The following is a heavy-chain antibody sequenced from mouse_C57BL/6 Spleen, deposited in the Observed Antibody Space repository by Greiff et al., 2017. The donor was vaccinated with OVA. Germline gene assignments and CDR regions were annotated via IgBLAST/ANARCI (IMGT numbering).Heavy chain of an antibody. CDR3: ATGFDY. V-gene: IGHV1-43*01. CDR2: INPSTGGT. J-gene: IGHJ2*01. Sequence: EVKLVESGPELVKPGASVKISCKASGYSFTGYYMHWVKQSSEKSLEWIGEINPSTGGTSYNQKFKGKATLTVDKSSSTAYVQLKSLTSEDSAVYYCATGFDYWGQGTTLTVSS. CDR1: GYSFTGYY.